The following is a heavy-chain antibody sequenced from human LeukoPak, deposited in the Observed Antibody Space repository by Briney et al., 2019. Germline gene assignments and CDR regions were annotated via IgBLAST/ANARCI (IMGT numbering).Heavy chain of an antibody. CDR2: ISYSGSA. CDR1: GGSVSSGLNK. D-gene: IGHD6-19*01. J-gene: IGHJ4*02. CDR3: ARGGYSSGWPTYFDY. Sequence: SETLSLTCTVSGGSVSSGLNKWSWIRQPPGKGLEWIGDISYSGSATYNPSLRSRVTISVDTSTNQFSLTLGSVTAADTAVYYCARGGYSSGWPTYFDYWGLGTLVTVSS. V-gene: IGHV4-61*01.